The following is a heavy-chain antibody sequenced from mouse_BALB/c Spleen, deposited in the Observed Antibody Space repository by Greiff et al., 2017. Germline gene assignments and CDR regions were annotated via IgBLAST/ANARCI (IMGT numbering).Heavy chain of an antibody. V-gene: IGHV1-4*02. CDR3: ARSSYYYDAMDY. CDR1: GYTFTSYT. Sequence: VQLQESAAELARPGASVKMSCKASGYTFTSYTMHWVKQRPGQGLEWIGYINPSSGYTEYNQKFKDKTTLTADKSSSTAYMQLSSLTSEDSAVYYCARSSYYYDAMDYWGQGTSVTVSS. CDR2: INPSSGYT. J-gene: IGHJ4*01. D-gene: IGHD1-1*01.